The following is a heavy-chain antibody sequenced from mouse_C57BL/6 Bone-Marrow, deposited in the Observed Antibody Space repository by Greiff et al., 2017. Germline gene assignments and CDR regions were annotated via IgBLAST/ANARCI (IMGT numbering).Heavy chain of an antibody. D-gene: IGHD1-1*01. V-gene: IGHV3-6*01. CDR3: ARERGIYYGSSSWFAY. Sequence: EVQRVESGPGLVKPSQSLSLTCSVTGYSITSGYYWNWIRQFPGNKLEWMGYISYDGSNNYNPSLKNRISITRDTSKNQFFLKLNSVTTEDTATYYCARERGIYYGSSSWFAYWGQGTLVTVSA. CDR2: ISYDGSN. CDR1: GYSITSGYY. J-gene: IGHJ3*01.